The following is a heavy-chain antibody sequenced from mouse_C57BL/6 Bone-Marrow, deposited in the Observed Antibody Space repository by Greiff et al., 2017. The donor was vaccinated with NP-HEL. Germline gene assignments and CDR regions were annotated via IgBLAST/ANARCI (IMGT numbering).Heavy chain of an antibody. CDR2: INPNYGTT. V-gene: IGHV1-39*01. J-gene: IGHJ1*03. CDR3: ARSCGNYRYWYFDV. D-gene: IGHD2-1*01. Sequence: EVQLQQSGPELVKPGASVKISCKASGYSFTDYNMNWVKQSNGKSLEWIGVINPNYGTTSYNQKFKGKATLTVDQSSSTDYMQLNSLTSEDSADYYCARSCGNYRYWYFDVWGTGTTVTVSS. CDR1: GYSFTDYN.